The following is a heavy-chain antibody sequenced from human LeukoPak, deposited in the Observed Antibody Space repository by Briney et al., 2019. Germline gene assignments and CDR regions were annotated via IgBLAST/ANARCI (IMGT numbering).Heavy chain of an antibody. D-gene: IGHD3-10*01. CDR1: GGSISSYY. Sequence: PSETLSLTCTVSGGSISSYYWSWIRQPAGKGLEWIGRIYTSGSTNYNPSLKSRVTISVDTSKNQFSLKLSSVTAADTAVYYCARDRRGTGYYYYYYMDVWGKGTTVTVSS. CDR3: ARDRRGTGYYYYYYMDV. V-gene: IGHV4-4*07. CDR2: IYTSGST. J-gene: IGHJ6*03.